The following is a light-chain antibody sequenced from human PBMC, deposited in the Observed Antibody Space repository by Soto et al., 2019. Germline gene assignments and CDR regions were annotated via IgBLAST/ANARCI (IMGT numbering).Light chain of an antibody. Sequence: EIVMTQSPATLSVSPGERATLSCRASQSVSSNLAWYQQKPGQAPRLLIYGASTRATGIPVRFSGSGSGTEFTLTISSLQSEDFAVYYCQQYNNWPLTFGQRTRLEIK. J-gene: IGKJ5*01. CDR2: GAS. CDR1: QSVSSN. V-gene: IGKV3-15*01. CDR3: QQYNNWPLT.